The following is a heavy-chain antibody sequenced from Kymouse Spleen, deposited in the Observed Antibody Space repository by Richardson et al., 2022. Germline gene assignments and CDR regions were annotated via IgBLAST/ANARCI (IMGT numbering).Heavy chain of an antibody. V-gene: IGHV4-34*01. CDR3: ARGGKGQQLFDY. J-gene: IGHJ4*02. CDR2: INHSGST. Sequence: QVQLQQWGAGLLKPSETLSLTCAVYGGSFSGYYWSWIRQPPGKGLEWIGEINHSGSTNYNPSLKSRVTISVDTSKNQFSLKLSSVTAADTAVYYCARGGKGQQLFDYWGQGTLVTVSS. D-gene: IGHD6-13*01. CDR1: GGSFSGYY.